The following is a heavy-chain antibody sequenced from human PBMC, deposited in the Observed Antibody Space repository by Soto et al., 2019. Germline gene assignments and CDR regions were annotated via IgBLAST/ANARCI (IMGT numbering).Heavy chain of an antibody. V-gene: IGHV1-2*02. J-gene: IGHJ6*02. Sequence: ASVKVSCKASGYTFNRYYMHWVRQAPGPGLEWMGWISPHTGGTTYAQKFQGRVTMTRDTSVSTAFMELSRLGSDDTAVYYCARASQMFINPYYYPMDVWGQGTTVTVSS. CDR1: GYTFNRYY. CDR2: ISPHTGGT. D-gene: IGHD3-10*01. CDR3: ARASQMFINPYYYPMDV.